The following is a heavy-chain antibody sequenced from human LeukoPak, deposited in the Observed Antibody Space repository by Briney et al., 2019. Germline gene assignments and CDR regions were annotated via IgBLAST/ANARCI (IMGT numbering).Heavy chain of an antibody. D-gene: IGHD5-24*01. Sequence: GGSLRLSCAASGFTFDDYGMHWVRQAPGKGLEWVALISGDGGSTYYADSVKGRFTISRDNSKNSLYLQMNSLRTEDTALFYCAKDMRRWLQLGGFDYWGQGTLVTVSS. J-gene: IGHJ4*02. CDR3: AKDMRRWLQLGGFDY. CDR2: ISGDGGST. V-gene: IGHV3-43*02. CDR1: GFTFDDYG.